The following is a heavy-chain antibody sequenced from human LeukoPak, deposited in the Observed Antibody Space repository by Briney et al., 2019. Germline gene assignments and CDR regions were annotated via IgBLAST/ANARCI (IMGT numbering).Heavy chain of an antibody. Sequence: GGSLRLSCAASGFTFSSYGMHWVRQAPGKGLEWVAVISYDGSNKYYADSVKGRFTISRDNSKNTLYLQMNSLRAEDTAVYYCDSAFDIWGQGTMVTVSS. CDR1: GFTFSSYG. V-gene: IGHV3-30*03. J-gene: IGHJ3*02. CDR3: DSAFDI. CDR2: ISYDGSNK.